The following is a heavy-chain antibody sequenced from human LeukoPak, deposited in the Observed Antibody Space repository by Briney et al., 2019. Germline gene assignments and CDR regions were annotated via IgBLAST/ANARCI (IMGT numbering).Heavy chain of an antibody. D-gene: IGHD4-23*01. CDR1: GFSLSTSGMC. CDR2: IDWDDDK. CDR3: ARTFYGGNSIYYFDY. V-gene: IGHV2-70*01. J-gene: IGHJ4*02. Sequence: SGPALVKPTQTLTLTCTFSGFSLSTSGMCVSWIRQPPGKALEWLALIDWDDDKYYSTSLKTRLTISKVTSKNQVVLTMTNMDPVDTATYYCARTFYGGNSIYYFDYWGQGTLVTVSS.